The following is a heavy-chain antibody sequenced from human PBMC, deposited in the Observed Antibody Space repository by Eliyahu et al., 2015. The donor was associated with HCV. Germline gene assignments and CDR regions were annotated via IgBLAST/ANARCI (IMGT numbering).Heavy chain of an antibody. D-gene: IGHD5-12*01. Sequence: QLQLQESGPGLRKPSETLSLTCTVSGXXFXXXIXYWGGWIQPPGKGLEWIGTIFHDGRTFYNPSLRSRITISEDTSRNQLSLRLSSVTAADTAVYFCAKLNLGYGGYDYFFDSWGQGTLVTVSS. CDR1: GXXFXXXIXY. V-gene: IGHV4-39*01. CDR2: IFHDGRT. J-gene: IGHJ4*02. CDR3: AKLNLGYGGYDYFFDS.